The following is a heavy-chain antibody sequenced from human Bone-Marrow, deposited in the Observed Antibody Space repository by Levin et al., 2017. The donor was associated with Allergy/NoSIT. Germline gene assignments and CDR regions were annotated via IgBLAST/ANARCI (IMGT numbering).Heavy chain of an antibody. J-gene: IGHJ4*02. V-gene: IGHV3-9*01. Sequence: GGSLRLSCAASGFTFDDYAMHWVRQAPGKGLEWVSGISWNSGSIGYADSVKGRFTISRDNAKNSLYLQMNSLRAEDTALYYCAKDRHRRAVVVIASVDYWGQGTLVTVSS. CDR3: AKDRHRRAVVVIASVDY. CDR1: GFTFDDYA. CDR2: ISWNSGSI. D-gene: IGHD2-21*01.